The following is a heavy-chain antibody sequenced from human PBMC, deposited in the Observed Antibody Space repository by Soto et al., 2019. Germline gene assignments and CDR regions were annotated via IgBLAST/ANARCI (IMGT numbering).Heavy chain of an antibody. J-gene: IGHJ4*02. CDR2: INHSGST. V-gene: IGHV4-34*01. Sequence: QVQLQQWGAGLLKPSETLSLTCAVYGGSFSGYYWSWIRQPPGKGLEWIGEINHSGSTNYNPSLKSRVTISVDTSKNQSSLKLSSVTAADTAVYYCASSGAIQTATFAYWGQGTLVTVSS. CDR1: GGSFSGYY. D-gene: IGHD2-21*02. CDR3: ASSGAIQTATFAY.